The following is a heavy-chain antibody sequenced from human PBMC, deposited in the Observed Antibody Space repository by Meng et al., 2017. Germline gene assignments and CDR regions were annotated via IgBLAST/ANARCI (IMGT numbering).Heavy chain of an antibody. J-gene: IGHJ4*02. D-gene: IGHD2-15*01. CDR2: IYHSGST. CDR3: ARVVAATTLFLDY. Sequence: QVQVQSPARVRVKPSVTLSLPCAVSGGSISSSNWWSWVRQPPGKGLEWIGEIYHSGSTNYNPSLKSRVTISVDKSKNQFSLKLSSVTAADTAVYYCARVVAATTLFLDYWGQGTLVTVSS. V-gene: IGHV4-4*02. CDR1: GGSISSSNW.